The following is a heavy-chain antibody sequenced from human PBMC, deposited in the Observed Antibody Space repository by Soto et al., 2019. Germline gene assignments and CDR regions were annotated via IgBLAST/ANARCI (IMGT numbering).Heavy chain of an antibody. CDR3: NRGSKYDFWSGYL. V-gene: IGHV1-69*06. CDR1: GGTSTRYA. J-gene: IGHJ4*02. CDR2: IVPMFGTS. Sequence: QERLVQSGAEVRKPGSSVKVSCKVTGGTSTRYAINWVRQAPGQGLEWMGGIVPMFGTSKYAQKFQGRVTITAKTSTNIAYMELRSLRSEDTAVYYCNRGSKYDFWSGYLWGQVTLVSVSS. D-gene: IGHD3-3*01.